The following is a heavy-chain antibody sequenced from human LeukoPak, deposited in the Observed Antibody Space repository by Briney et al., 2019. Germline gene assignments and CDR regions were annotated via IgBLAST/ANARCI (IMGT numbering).Heavy chain of an antibody. D-gene: IGHD1-26*01. V-gene: IGHV3-30*18. CDR2: ISYDGSNK. J-gene: IGHJ3*02. CDR3: AKSREVGAWPFFVDDI. Sequence: PGGSLRLSCATSGFTFSSYGMHWVRQAPGKGLEWVAVISYDGSNKYYADSVKGRFTISRDNSKNTLYLQMNSLRAEDTAVYYCAKSREVGAWPFFVDDIWGQGTMVTVSS. CDR1: GFTFSSYG.